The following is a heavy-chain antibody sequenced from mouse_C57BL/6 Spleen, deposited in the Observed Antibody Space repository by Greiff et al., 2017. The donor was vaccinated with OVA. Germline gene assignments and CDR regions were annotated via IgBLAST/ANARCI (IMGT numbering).Heavy chain of an antibody. CDR1: GYTFTDYE. CDR3: TSEGTGDFDY. Sequence: QVQLQQSGAELVRPGASVTLSCKASGYTFTDYEMHWVKQTPVHGLEWIGAIDPETGGTAYNQKFKGKAILTADKASSTDYMELRSRTSEDAAVYYCTSEGTGDFDYWGQGTTLTVSS. D-gene: IGHD4-1*01. CDR2: IDPETGGT. V-gene: IGHV1-15*01. J-gene: IGHJ2*01.